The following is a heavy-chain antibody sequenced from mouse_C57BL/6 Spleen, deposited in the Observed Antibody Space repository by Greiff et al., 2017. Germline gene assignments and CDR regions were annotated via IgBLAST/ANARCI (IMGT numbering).Heavy chain of an antibody. J-gene: IGHJ3*01. CDR3: AGGDGSSAWFAC. CDR1: GYTFTDYN. V-gene: IGHV1-18*01. CDR2: INPNNGGT. Sequence: EVQLQQSGPELVKPGASVKIPCKASGYTFTDYNMDWVKQSHGQSLEWIGDINPNNGGTIYNQKFKGKATLTVDKSSSTADMELRSLTSADTAVDYCAGGDGSSAWFACWGQGTLVTVSA. D-gene: IGHD1-1*01.